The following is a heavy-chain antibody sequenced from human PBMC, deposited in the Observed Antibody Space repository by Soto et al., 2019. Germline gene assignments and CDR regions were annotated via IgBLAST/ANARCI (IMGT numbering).Heavy chain of an antibody. J-gene: IGHJ4*02. CDR2: IYPSGMP. D-gene: IGHD5-18*01. CDR1: GGSISNAAYS. Sequence: SETLSLTCTVSGGSISNAAYSWSWIRRPPGKGLEWIGYIYPSGMPFYNPSLRSRVTISIDTSNDQFSLNLKSVTAADTAVYYCARESGGYGLFDSWGQGTLVTVSS. CDR3: ARESGGYGLFDS. V-gene: IGHV4-30-2*01.